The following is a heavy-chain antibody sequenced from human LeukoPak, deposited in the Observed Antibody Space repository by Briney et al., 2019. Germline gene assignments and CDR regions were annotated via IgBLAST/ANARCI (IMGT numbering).Heavy chain of an antibody. CDR2: IYYSGST. Sequence: SETLSLTCTVSGGSISSSSYYWGWIRQPPGKGLEWIGSIYYSGSTYYNPSLKSRVTISVDTSKNQFSLKLDSVTAADTAVYCCARAAGFAEITSGIVDSWGQGTLVTVSS. J-gene: IGHJ5*01. D-gene: IGHD2-15*01. V-gene: IGHV4-39*07. CDR1: GGSISSSSYY. CDR3: ARAAGFAEITSGIVDS.